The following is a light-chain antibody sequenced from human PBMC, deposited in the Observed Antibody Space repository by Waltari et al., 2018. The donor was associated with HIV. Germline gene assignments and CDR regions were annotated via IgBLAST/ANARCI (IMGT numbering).Light chain of an antibody. CDR3: QSYDTSLSGSV. V-gene: IGLV2-8*01. Sequence: QSALTQPPSASGSPGQSVTISCTGTSSDVGGYNYVSWYQLHPGKAPKLMIYEVSKRPSGGPDRFSGSKSGNAASLTVSGLQSEDEADYYCQSYDTSLSGSVFGGGTKLTVL. J-gene: IGLJ3*02. CDR1: SSDVGGYNY. CDR2: EVS.